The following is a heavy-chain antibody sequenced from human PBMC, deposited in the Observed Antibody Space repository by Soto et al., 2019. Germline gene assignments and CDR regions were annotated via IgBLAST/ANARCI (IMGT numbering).Heavy chain of an antibody. CDR2: ISVSGTFI. CDR3: ARVSDDSTPEY. V-gene: IGHV3-21*06. Sequence: EVQLVESGGGLVKPGGSLRLSCEASVFTFSDYAMNWVRQAPGKGLEWVSSISVSGTFIYYADSVKGRFTISRDNAKNSLLLQMKSLIAEDTAMYYCARVSDDSTPEYWGQVTLVTVSA. CDR1: VFTFSDYA. J-gene: IGHJ4*02. D-gene: IGHD4-4*01.